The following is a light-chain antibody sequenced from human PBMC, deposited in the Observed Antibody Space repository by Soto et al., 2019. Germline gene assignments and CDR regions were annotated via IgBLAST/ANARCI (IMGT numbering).Light chain of an antibody. CDR1: QSVLYTSNNRNY. J-gene: IGKJ5*01. CDR3: QQYYSVPIT. V-gene: IGKV4-1*01. Sequence: DIVMTQSPDSLAVSLGERATINCKSSQSVLYTSNNRNYLAWYQQNPGQPPKLLIYWASTRESGVPDRFSGGGSGTDFTLTISSLQAEDVAVYYCQQYYSVPITFGQGARLAI. CDR2: WAS.